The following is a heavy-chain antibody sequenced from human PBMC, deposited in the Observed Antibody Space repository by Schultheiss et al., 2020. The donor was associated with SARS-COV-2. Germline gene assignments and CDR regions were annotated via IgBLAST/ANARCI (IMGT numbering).Heavy chain of an antibody. D-gene: IGHD4-17*01. J-gene: IGHJ1*01. CDR1: GGSFSGYY. Sequence: SETLSLTCAVYGGSFSGYYWSWIRQPPGKGLEWIGEINHSGSTNYNPSLKSRVTISVDTSKNQFSLKLTSVTAADTAVYYCASVYGDYFAEYFQHWGQGTLVTVS. V-gene: IGHV4-34*01. CDR2: INHSGST. CDR3: ASVYGDYFAEYFQH.